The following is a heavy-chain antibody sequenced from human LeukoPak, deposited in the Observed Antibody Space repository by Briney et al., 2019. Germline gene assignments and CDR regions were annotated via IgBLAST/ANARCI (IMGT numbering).Heavy chain of an antibody. J-gene: IGHJ4*02. CDR3: ARVGERWLQFRWYYFDY. D-gene: IGHD5-24*01. CDR1: GGSFSGYY. V-gene: IGHV4-34*01. Sequence: SETLSLTCAVYGGSFSGYYWSWIRPPPGKGLEWIGEINHSGSTNYNPSLKSRVTISVDTSKNQFSLKLSSVTAADTAVYYCARVGERWLQFRWYYFDYWGQGTLVTVSS. CDR2: INHSGST.